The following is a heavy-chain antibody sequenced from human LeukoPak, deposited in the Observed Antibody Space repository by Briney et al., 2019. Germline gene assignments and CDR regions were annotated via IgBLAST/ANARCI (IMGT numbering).Heavy chain of an antibody. CDR2: ISSSGDTI. CDR1: GFTFSSYA. J-gene: IGHJ4*02. V-gene: IGHV3-48*01. D-gene: IGHD4-17*01. Sequence: GGSLRLSCAASGFTFSSYAMHWVRQAPGKGLEWVSYISSSGDTIYYADSVKGRFTISRDNAKNSLYLQMNGLRAGDTAVYSCARGYGDYPRASMSHFDYWGQGTLVTVSS. CDR3: ARGYGDYPRASMSHFDY.